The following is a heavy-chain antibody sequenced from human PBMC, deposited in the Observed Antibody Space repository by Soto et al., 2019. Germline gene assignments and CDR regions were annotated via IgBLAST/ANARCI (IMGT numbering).Heavy chain of an antibody. CDR2: IYYSGST. CDR3: ARGQQLVLGVFDY. Sequence: SETLSLTCTVSGGSISSYYWSWIRQPPGKGLEWIGYIYYSGSTNYNPSLKSRVTISVDTSKNQFSLKLSSVTAVDTAVYYCARGQQLVLGVFDYWGQGTLVTVSS. V-gene: IGHV4-59*01. CDR1: GGSISSYY. D-gene: IGHD6-6*01. J-gene: IGHJ4*02.